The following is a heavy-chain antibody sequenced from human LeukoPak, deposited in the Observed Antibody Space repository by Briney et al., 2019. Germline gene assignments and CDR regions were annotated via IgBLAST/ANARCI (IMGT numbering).Heavy chain of an antibody. Sequence: GGSLRLSCAASGFTFSSYGMTWVRQAPGKGLEWVSAISGSGGNTYYADSVKGRFTISRDNSKNTVHLQMKSLRAEDTAVYYCAKDLRAAAADYWGQGTLVTVSS. D-gene: IGHD6-13*01. CDR1: GFTFSSYG. J-gene: IGHJ4*02. CDR2: ISGSGGNT. CDR3: AKDLRAAAADY. V-gene: IGHV3-23*01.